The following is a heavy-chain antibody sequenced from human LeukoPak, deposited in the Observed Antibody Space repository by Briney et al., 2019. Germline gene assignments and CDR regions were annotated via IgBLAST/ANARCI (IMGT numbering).Heavy chain of an antibody. CDR3: ATDAPQTYYDILTGWGII. J-gene: IGHJ3*02. D-gene: IGHD3-9*01. Sequence: GGSLRLSCAGSGFIFRNYGMHWVRQAPGQGLQWVAVISDGGTHLYYADSVKGRFTISRDNSESTMYLQMNSLRVEDTAVYYCATDAPQTYYDILTGWGIIWGQGTMVTVSS. V-gene: IGHV3-30*03. CDR2: ISDGGTHL. CDR1: GFIFRNYG.